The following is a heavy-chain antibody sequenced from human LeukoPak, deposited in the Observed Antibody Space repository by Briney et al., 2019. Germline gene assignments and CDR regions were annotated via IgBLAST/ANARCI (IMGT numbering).Heavy chain of an antibody. CDR3: ARDHRDSSGYYDYYYFDY. V-gene: IGHV4-34*01. D-gene: IGHD3-22*01. CDR2: INHSGST. J-gene: IGHJ4*02. CDR1: GGSFSGYC. Sequence: SETLSLTCAVYGGSFSGYCWSWIRQPPGKGLEWIGEINHSGSTNYNPSLKSRVTISVDTSKNQFSLKLSSVTAADTAVYYCARDHRDSSGYYDYYYFDYWGQGTLVTVSS.